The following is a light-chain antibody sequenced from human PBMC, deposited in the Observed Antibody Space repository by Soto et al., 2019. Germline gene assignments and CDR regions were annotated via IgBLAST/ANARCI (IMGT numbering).Light chain of an antibody. V-gene: IGLV2-8*01. Sequence: QSVLTQPPSASGPPGQSVTISCTGTSSDVGGYNYVSWYQQHPGKAPKLMIYEVSKRPSGVPDRFSGSKSGNTASLTVSGLQAEDEADYYCNSYAGSNVYVFGTGTKVTVL. CDR2: EVS. CDR3: NSYAGSNVYV. J-gene: IGLJ1*01. CDR1: SSDVGGYNY.